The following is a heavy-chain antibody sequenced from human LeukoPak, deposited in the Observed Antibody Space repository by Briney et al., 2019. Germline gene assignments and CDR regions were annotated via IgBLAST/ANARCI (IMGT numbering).Heavy chain of an antibody. CDR2: TFYSGRT. CDR1: GASITTGGYY. J-gene: IGHJ4*02. Sequence: PSQTLSLTCNVSGASITTGGYYWSWIRQHPGKGLERIGYTFYSGRTYYNPSLKSRLTISLDASKNQLSLKLNSVTVADTAVYYCAKLGLYSSSWFDYWGQGTLVTVSS. CDR3: AKLGLYSSSWFDY. V-gene: IGHV4-31*02. D-gene: IGHD2-2*01.